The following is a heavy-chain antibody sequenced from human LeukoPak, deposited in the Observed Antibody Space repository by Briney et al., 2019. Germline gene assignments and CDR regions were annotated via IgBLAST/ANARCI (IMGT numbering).Heavy chain of an antibody. CDR3: ARVVVGQQRLIGRTHNYYFDL. D-gene: IGHD6-19*01. V-gene: IGHV4-4*07. CDR2: VSDSGTT. Sequence: SETLSLTCSVSAGSVTDDNWSWVRQPAGQGLEWIGRVSDSGTTSYNPSLKSRVTISVDKSKNHFSLSLSSVTATDTAVYYCARVVVGQQRLIGRTHNYYFDLWGQGILVTVSS. J-gene: IGHJ4*02. CDR1: AGSVTDDN.